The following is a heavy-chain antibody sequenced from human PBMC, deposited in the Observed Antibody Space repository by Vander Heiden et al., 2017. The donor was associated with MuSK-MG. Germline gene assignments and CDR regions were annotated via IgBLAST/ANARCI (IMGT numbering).Heavy chain of an antibody. CDR2: VYPGDSDT. J-gene: IGHJ4*02. CDR1: GYSFTSYG. Sequence: EVQLVQSGAEVKKPGESLKISCKGSGYSFTSYGIAWVRQMPGKGLEWMGIVYPGDSDTRYSPSFQGKGSISADKSISTAYLQGSSLRASDTDMYYCARQPSGYRRGGADEGSFFDYWGQGTLVTVS. CDR3: ARQPSGYRRGGADEGSFFDY. D-gene: IGHD5-12*01. V-gene: IGHV5-51*01.